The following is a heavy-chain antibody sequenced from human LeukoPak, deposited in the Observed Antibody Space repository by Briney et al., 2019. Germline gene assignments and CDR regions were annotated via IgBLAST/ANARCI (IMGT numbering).Heavy chain of an antibody. J-gene: IGHJ4*01. CDR3: AKDKGXXXXAGXXDY. CDR1: GFTFDDYA. Sequence: GGSLRLSCAASGFTFDDYAMHWVRQAPGKGLEWVSGISWNSGSIGYADSVKGRFTISRDNAKNSLYLQMNSLRAEDTALYYCAKDKGXXXXAGXXDYWGXGTLVTVS. CDR2: ISWNSGSI. D-gene: IGHD6-13*01. V-gene: IGHV3-9*01.